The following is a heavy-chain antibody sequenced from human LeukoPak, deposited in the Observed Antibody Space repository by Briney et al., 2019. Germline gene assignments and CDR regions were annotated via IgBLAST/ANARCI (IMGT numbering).Heavy chain of an antibody. Sequence: GASVKVSCKASGGTFSSYAISWVRQAPGQGLEWMGGIIPIFGTANYAQKFQGRATITADESTSTAYMELSSLRSEDTAVYYCARDDSGYDDPYYGMDVWGQGTTATVSS. D-gene: IGHD5-12*01. V-gene: IGHV1-69*01. CDR1: GGTFSSYA. CDR3: ARDDSGYDDPYYGMDV. CDR2: IIPIFGTA. J-gene: IGHJ6*02.